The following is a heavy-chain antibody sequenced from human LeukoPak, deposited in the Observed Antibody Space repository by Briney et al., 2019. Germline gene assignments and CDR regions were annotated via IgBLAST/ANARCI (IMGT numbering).Heavy chain of an antibody. D-gene: IGHD3-10*01. CDR1: GFTFSNYW. J-gene: IGHJ4*02. Sequence: GGSLRLSCAASGFTFSNYWMSWVRQAPGKGLEWVANIKQDGSEKYYVDSVRGRFTISRDNAKNSLFLQMNSLRVEDTAVYYCAKLAKYFYGSETYYFFEHWGQGTPVTASS. CDR2: IKQDGSEK. V-gene: IGHV3-7*01. CDR3: AKLAKYFYGSETYYFFEH.